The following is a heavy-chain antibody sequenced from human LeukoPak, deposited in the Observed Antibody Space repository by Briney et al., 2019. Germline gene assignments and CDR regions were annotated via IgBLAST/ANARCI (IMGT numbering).Heavy chain of an antibody. Sequence: GGSLRLSCAASGFTSSSYAMSWVRQAPGKGLEWVSTINGNGDNTYYADSVKGRVTISRDNSKNTLYLQMNSLRAEDTAVYYCARDQYYDFWSGYYGAFDIWGQGTMVTVSS. CDR1: GFTSSSYA. V-gene: IGHV3-23*01. D-gene: IGHD3-3*01. J-gene: IGHJ3*02. CDR2: INGNGDNT. CDR3: ARDQYYDFWSGYYGAFDI.